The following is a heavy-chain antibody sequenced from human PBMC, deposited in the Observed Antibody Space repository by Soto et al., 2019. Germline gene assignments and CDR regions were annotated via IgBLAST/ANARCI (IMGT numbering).Heavy chain of an antibody. Sequence: QVQLVESGGGVVQPGRSLRLSCAASGFTFSSYAMHWVRQAPGKGLEWVAVISYDGSNKYYADSVKGRFTISRDNSKNTQYLQMNILRAEDTAVYYCARASRKGYSSGWYRGGVDYWGQGTLVTVSS. D-gene: IGHD6-19*01. J-gene: IGHJ4*02. CDR1: GFTFSSYA. V-gene: IGHV3-30-3*01. CDR3: ARASRKGYSSGWYRGGVDY. CDR2: ISYDGSNK.